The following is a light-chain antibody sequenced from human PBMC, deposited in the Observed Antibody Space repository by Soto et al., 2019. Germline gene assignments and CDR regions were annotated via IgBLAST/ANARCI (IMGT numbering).Light chain of an antibody. V-gene: IGLV2-14*01. CDR2: EVS. CDR1: SSDVGGYNY. J-gene: IGLJ2*01. Sequence: QSALTQPASVSGSPGQSITISCTGTSSDVGGYNYVSWYQHHPGKAPKLMIYEVSNRPSGVSNRFSGSNSGNTASLTISGLQAEDEADYYCSSYASSTTVLFGGGTKVTVL. CDR3: SSYASSTTVL.